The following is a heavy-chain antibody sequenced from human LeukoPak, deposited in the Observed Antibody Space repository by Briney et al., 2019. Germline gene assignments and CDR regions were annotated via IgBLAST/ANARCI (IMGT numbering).Heavy chain of an antibody. CDR2: IYTSGST. J-gene: IGHJ4*02. V-gene: IGHV4-59*10. CDR1: GGSFSGYY. Sequence: SETLSLTCAVYGGSFSGYYWSWIRQPAGKGLEWIGRIYTSGSTNYNPSLKSRVTMSVDTSKNQFSLKLSSVTAADTAVYYCARGEIVVVPAAHGGFDYWGQGTLVTVSS. CDR3: ARGEIVVVPAAHGGFDY. D-gene: IGHD2-2*01.